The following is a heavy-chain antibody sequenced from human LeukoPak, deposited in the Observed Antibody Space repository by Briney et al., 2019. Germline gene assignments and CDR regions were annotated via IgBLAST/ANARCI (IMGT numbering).Heavy chain of an antibody. V-gene: IGHV4-38-2*01. J-gene: IGHJ4*02. CDR1: GYSISSGYY. D-gene: IGHD5-18*01. CDR3: ARTDNTAMALPLDY. CDR2: ISHSGGT. Sequence: SETLSLTCAVSGYSISSGYYLDWIRQPPGKGLEWIGTISHSGGTYYNPSLRSRVTISVDTSKNQFSLKLSSMTAADTAVYYCARTDNTAMALPLDYWGQGTLVTVSS.